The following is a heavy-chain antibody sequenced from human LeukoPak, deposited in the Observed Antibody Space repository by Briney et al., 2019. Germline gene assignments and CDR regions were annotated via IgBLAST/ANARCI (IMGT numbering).Heavy chain of an antibody. V-gene: IGHV4-59*01. CDR1: GGSISSYY. CDR2: IYYSGST. Sequence: SETLSLTCTASGGSISSYYWSWIRQPPGKGLEWIGYIYYSGSTNYNPSLKSRVTISVDTSKNQFSLKLSSVTAADTAVYYCARVGDGPSTIDYWGQGTLVTVSS. CDR3: ARVGDGPSTIDY. J-gene: IGHJ4*02. D-gene: IGHD2-21*02.